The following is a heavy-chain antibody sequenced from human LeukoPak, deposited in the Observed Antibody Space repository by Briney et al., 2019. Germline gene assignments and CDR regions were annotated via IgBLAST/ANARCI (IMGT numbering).Heavy chain of an antibody. CDR2: MNPNSGNT. J-gene: IGHJ5*02. V-gene: IGHV1-8*01. CDR3: ARGRPYYDFWSGELGDGWFDP. Sequence: ASVKVSCKASGYTFTSYDINWVRQATGQGLEWMGWMNPNSGNTGYAQKFQGRVTMTRNTSISTAYMELSSLRSDDTAVYYCARGRPYYDFWSGELGDGWFDPWGQGTLVTVSS. CDR1: GYTFTSYD. D-gene: IGHD3-3*01.